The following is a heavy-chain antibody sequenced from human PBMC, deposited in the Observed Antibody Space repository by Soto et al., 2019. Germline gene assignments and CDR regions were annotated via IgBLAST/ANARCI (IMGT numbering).Heavy chain of an antibody. Sequence: GGSLRLSCAASGFTFSSYGMHWVRQAPGKGLEWVVVISYDGSNKYYADSVKGRFTISRDNSKNTLYLQMNSLRAEDTAVYYCAKGTQGGVIAVFDYWGQGTLVTVSS. D-gene: IGHD3-16*02. CDR3: AKGTQGGVIAVFDY. CDR2: ISYDGSNK. CDR1: GFTFSSYG. J-gene: IGHJ4*02. V-gene: IGHV3-30*18.